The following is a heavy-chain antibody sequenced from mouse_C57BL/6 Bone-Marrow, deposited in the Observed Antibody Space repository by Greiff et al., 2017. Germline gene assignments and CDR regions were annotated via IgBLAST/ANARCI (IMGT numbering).Heavy chain of an antibody. CDR3: TREVITAGWFAY. J-gene: IGHJ3*01. CDR2: IDPETGGT. CDR1: GYTFTDYE. V-gene: IGHV1-15*01. Sequence: VQLQESGAELVRPGASVTLSCKASGYTFTDYEMHWVKQTPVHGLEWIGAIDPETGGTAYNQKFKGKAILTADKSSSTAYMERRSLTSEDSAVYYCTREVITAGWFAYWGQGTLVTVAA. D-gene: IGHD1-1*01.